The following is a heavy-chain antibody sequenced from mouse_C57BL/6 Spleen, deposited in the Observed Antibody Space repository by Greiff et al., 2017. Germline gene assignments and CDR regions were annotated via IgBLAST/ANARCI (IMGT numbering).Heavy chain of an antibody. V-gene: IGHV5-12*01. CDR2: ISNGGGST. CDR3: ARRKYYGSSLWYFDV. D-gene: IGHD1-1*01. J-gene: IGHJ1*03. CDR1: GFTFSDYY. Sequence: EVKLVESGGGLVQPGGSLKLSCAASGFTFSDYYMYWVRQTPEKRLEWVAYISNGGGSTYYPDTVKGRFTISRDNAKNTLYLQMSRLKSEDTAMYYCARRKYYGSSLWYFDVWGTGTTVTVSS.